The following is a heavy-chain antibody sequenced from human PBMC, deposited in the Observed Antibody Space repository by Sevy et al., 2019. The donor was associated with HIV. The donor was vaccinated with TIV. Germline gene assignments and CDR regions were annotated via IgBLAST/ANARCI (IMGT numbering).Heavy chain of an antibody. CDR2: ISSSGSTI. CDR1: GFTFSSYE. CDR3: ARAHRPSGYSYGYFGGSYVWPGNPHYYYYYGMDV. Sequence: GGSLRLSCAASGFTFSSYEMNWVRQAPGKGLEWVSYISSSGSTIYYADSVKGRFTISRDNAKNSLYLQMNSLRAEDTAVYYCARAHRPSGYSYGYFGGSYVWPGNPHYYYYYGMDVWGQGTTVTVSS. D-gene: IGHD5-18*01. J-gene: IGHJ6*02. V-gene: IGHV3-48*03.